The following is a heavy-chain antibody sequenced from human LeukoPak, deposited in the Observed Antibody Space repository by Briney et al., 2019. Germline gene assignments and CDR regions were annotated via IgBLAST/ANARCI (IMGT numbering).Heavy chain of an antibody. D-gene: IGHD3-10*01. V-gene: IGHV3-33*08. J-gene: IGHJ6*02. CDR3: ARDHWVTMVRGVIPLYGLDV. CDR2: ISDNGLRT. CDR1: GFTFSNFG. Sequence: PGRSVRLSCAASGFTFSNFGLNWDRQAPGKGLEWVAFISDNGLRTYYLESVKGLFTISRDDSKNTLYLQMNSLRVEDTAVYYCARDHWVTMVRGVIPLYGLDVWGQGSTVTVSS.